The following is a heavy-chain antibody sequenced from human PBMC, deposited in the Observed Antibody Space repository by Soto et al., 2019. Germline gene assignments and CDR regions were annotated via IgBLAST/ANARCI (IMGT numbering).Heavy chain of an antibody. V-gene: IGHV3-33*01. J-gene: IGHJ3*02. CDR1: GFTFSSYG. Sequence: QVQLVESGGGVVQPGRSLRLPCAASGFTFSSYGMHWVRQAPGKGLEWVAVIRHDGGSKYYADSVKGRFTISRDNSNNTMYLQMNSLKAEDTAVYYCARDRYPYYYDSPGDAFDIWGQGTIVTVSS. D-gene: IGHD3-22*01. CDR2: IRHDGGSK. CDR3: ARDRYPYYYDSPGDAFDI.